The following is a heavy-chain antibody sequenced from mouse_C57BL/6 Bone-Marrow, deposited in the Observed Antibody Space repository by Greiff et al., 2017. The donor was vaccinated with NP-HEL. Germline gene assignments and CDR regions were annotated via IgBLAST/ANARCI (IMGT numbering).Heavy chain of an antibody. CDR1: GFTFSDYG. CDR2: ISSGSSTI. Sequence: EVHLVESGGGLVKPGGSLKLSCAASGFTFSDYGMHWVRQAPEKGLEWVAYISSGSSTIYYADKVKGRFTISRDNAKNTLFLQMTSLRSEDTAMYYCARPYYYGSRAWFAYWGQGTLVTVSA. V-gene: IGHV5-17*01. CDR3: ARPYYYGSRAWFAY. J-gene: IGHJ3*01. D-gene: IGHD1-1*01.